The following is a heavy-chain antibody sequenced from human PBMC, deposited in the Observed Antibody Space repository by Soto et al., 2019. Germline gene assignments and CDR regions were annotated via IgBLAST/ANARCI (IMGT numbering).Heavy chain of an antibody. CDR3: ARDDVLWFGETNNWFDP. Sequence: GESLKISCKGSGYTFTSYAMHWVRQAPGQRLEWMGWINAGNGNTKYSQKFQGRVTITRDTSASTAYMELSSLRSEDTAVYYCARDDVLWFGETNNWFDPWGQGTLVTVSS. CDR2: INAGNGNT. J-gene: IGHJ5*02. V-gene: IGHV1-3*01. CDR1: GYTFTSYA. D-gene: IGHD3-10*01.